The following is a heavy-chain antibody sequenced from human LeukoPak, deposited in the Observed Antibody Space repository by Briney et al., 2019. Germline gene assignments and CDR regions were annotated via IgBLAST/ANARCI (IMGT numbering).Heavy chain of an antibody. Sequence: GGSLRLSCAASGFTFSSYAMRWVRQAPGKGLEWVSYISGGGHTIYYADSVKGRFTISRDNAKNSLYLQMNSLRADDTALYYCVRHGYASGWYNGFDLWGQGTMVTVSS. CDR3: VRHGYASGWYNGFDL. CDR1: GFTFSSYA. V-gene: IGHV3-48*03. CDR2: ISGGGHTI. J-gene: IGHJ3*01. D-gene: IGHD6-19*01.